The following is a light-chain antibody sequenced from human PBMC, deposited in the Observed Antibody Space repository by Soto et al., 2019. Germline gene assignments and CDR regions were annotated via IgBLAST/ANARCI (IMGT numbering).Light chain of an antibody. CDR2: GAS. V-gene: IGKV3D-15*01. CDR1: QSVSSN. CDR3: QQYNEFPLT. J-gene: IGKJ4*01. Sequence: EIVMTQSPATLSVSPGERVTLSCRASQSVSSNLAWYQQKPGQAPSLLIYGASSRATGIPARFSGTVSGTDFALTISSLQSEDFAVYYCQQYNEFPLTFGGGTKVEIK.